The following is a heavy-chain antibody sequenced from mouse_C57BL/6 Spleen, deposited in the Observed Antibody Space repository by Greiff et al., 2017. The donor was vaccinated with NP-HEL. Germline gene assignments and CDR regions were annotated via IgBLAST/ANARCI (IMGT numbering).Heavy chain of an antibody. CDR3: ARGGGKGAMDY. V-gene: IGHV5-4*03. Sequence: VMLVESGGGLVKPGGSLKLSCAASGFTFSSYAMSWVRQTPEKRLEWVATISDGCSYTYYPDNVKGRFTISRDNAKNNLYLQMSHLKSEDTAMYYCARGGGKGAMDYWGQGTSVTVSS. CDR1: GFTFSSYA. D-gene: IGHD1-1*02. CDR2: ISDGCSYT. J-gene: IGHJ4*01.